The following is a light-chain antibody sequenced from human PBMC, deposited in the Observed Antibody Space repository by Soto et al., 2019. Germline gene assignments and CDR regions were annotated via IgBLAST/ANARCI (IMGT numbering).Light chain of an antibody. CDR2: DVS. J-gene: IGLJ2*01. Sequence: QSVLTQPASVSGSPGQSITISCAGTSSDVGGYNYVSWYQQHPGKAPKLMIYDVSSRPSGVSNRFSGSKSGNTASLTISGLQAEDEADDYCSSYTSRRVVFAGGTKVTVL. CDR1: SSDVGGYNY. V-gene: IGLV2-14*01. CDR3: SSYTSRRVV.